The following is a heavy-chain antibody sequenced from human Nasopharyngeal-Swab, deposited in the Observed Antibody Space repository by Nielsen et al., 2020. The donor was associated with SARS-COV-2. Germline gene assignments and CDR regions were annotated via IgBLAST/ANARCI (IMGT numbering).Heavy chain of an antibody. Sequence: ALVKVSCKASGYTFTSYAMHWVRQAPGQRLEWMGWINTGNGNTKYSQKFQGRVTITRDTSASTAYMELSSLRSEDTAVYYCARADEFMDYGDYWYFDLWGRGTLVTVSS. CDR1: GYTFTSYA. CDR2: INTGNGNT. CDR3: ARADEFMDYGDYWYFDL. V-gene: IGHV1-3*04. J-gene: IGHJ2*01. D-gene: IGHD4-17*01.